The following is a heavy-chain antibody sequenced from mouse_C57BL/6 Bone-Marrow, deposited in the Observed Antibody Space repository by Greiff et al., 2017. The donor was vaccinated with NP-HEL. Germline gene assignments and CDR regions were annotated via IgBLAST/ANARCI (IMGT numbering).Heavy chain of an antibody. CDR2: IDPNSGGT. CDR1: GYTFTSYW. D-gene: IGHD1-1*01. Sequence: QVQLQQSGAELVKPGASVKLSCKASGYTFTSYWMHWVKQRPGRGLAWIGRIDPNSGGTKYNEKFKGKATLTADKSSSTAYMELRSLTSEDSAVYFCGRIYYGSPFAYWGQGTLVTVS. CDR3: GRIYYGSPFAY. V-gene: IGHV1-62-3*01. J-gene: IGHJ3*01.